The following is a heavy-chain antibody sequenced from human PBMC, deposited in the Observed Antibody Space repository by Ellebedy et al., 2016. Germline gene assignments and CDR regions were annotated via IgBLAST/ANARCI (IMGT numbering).Heavy chain of an antibody. CDR1: GFTVSSNY. CDR2: IYSGGST. J-gene: IGHJ6*02. D-gene: IGHD2-21*02. CDR3: ARSTVVTAIVHYFYGMDV. Sequence: GGSLRLXXAASGFTVSSNYMSWVRQAPGKGLEWVSVIYSGGSTYYADSVKGRFTISRDNSKNTLYLQMNSLRAEDTAVYYCARSTVVTAIVHYFYGMDVWGQGTTVTVSS. V-gene: IGHV3-53*01.